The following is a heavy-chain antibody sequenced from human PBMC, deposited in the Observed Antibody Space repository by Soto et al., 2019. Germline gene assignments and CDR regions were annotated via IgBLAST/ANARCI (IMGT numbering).Heavy chain of an antibody. V-gene: IGHV4-39*01. CDR3: ASRYYDILAGYYTIDY. CDR1: SGSISSSSYY. CDR2: IYYSGST. J-gene: IGHJ4*02. D-gene: IGHD3-9*01. Sequence: PSETLSLTCTVSSGSISSSSYYWGWIRRSPGKGLEWIGSIYYSGSTYYNPSLKSRVTISVDTSKNQFSLKLSSVTAADTAVYYCASRYYDILAGYYTIDYWGQGTLVTVSS.